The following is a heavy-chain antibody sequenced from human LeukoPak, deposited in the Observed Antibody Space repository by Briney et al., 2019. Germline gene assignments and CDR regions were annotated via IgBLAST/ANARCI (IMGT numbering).Heavy chain of an antibody. CDR3: AKDRGRYSTTADS. Sequence: GGPLSLFCAASGFTFSDYGIHWLRQAPGKGGEWVAVIWYDGTNKYYGDSVKGRFTISRDNSKNTLYLQMNSLRAEDTAVYYCAKDRGRYSTTADSWGQGTLVTVSS. CDR1: GFTFSDYG. D-gene: IGHD2-15*01. V-gene: IGHV3-33*06. CDR2: IWYDGTNK. J-gene: IGHJ5*01.